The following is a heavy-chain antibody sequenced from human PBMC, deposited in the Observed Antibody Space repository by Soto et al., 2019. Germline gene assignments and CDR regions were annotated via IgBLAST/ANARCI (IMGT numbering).Heavy chain of an antibody. V-gene: IGHV3-23*01. J-gene: IGHJ4*02. CDR2: ISGSGGST. Sequence: GGSLRLSCAGPGFTFSSSAMSWIRQTPGKGLEWVSAISGSGGSTYYANSVKGRFTISRDNFKNTLYLQMNSLRAEDTAMYYCAKATFTSPVANFDSWGQGTLVTVSS. CDR1: GFTFSSSA. CDR3: AKATFTSPVANFDS.